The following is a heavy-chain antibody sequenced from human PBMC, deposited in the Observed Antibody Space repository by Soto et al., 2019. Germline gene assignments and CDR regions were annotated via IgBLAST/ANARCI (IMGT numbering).Heavy chain of an antibody. V-gene: IGHV4-34*01. CDR2: INHSGST. CDR3: ARPGYYDILTGYYYYYGMDV. D-gene: IGHD3-9*01. CDR1: GGSFSGYY. J-gene: IGHJ6*02. Sequence: SETLSLTCAVYGGSFSGYYWSWIRQPPGKGLEWIGEINHSGSTNYNPSLKSRVTTSVDTSKNQFSLKLSSVTAADTAVYYCARPGYYDILTGYYYYYGMDVWGQGTTVTVSS.